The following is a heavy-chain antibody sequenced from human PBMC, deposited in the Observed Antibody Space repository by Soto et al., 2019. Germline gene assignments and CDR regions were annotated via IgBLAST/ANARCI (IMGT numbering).Heavy chain of an antibody. CDR3: ARDQPTGSYFDY. D-gene: IGHD1-26*01. J-gene: IGHJ4*02. CDR2: INEDGSEK. CDR1: GFTFSSYW. V-gene: IGHV3-7*05. Sequence: PGGSLRLSCAASGFTFSSYWMGWVRQAPGKGLEWVANINEDGSEKTYVDSVKGRFTTSRDNAKSSLYLQMYSLRAEDTAVYYCARDQPTGSYFDYWGQGSRVTVAS.